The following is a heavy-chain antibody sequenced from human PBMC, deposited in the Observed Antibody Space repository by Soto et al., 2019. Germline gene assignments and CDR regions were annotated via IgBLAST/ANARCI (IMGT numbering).Heavy chain of an antibody. D-gene: IGHD3-10*01. J-gene: IGHJ4*02. CDR1: GGSISSYY. CDR3: AKGTYYYGSGSYYDFDY. Sequence: PSETLSLTCPVSGGSISSYYLSWIRQPPGKGLEWIGYIYYSGSTNYNPSLKSRVTISVDTSKNQFSLKLSSVTAADTAVYYCAKGTYYYGSGSYYDFDYWGQGTLVTVSS. CDR2: IYYSGST. V-gene: IGHV4-59*01.